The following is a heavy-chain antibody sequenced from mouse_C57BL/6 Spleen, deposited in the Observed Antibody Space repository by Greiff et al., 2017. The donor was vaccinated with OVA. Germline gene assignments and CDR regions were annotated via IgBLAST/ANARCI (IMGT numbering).Heavy chain of an antibody. CDR3: ARARFSGYYFDY. D-gene: IGHD3-2*02. J-gene: IGHJ2*01. CDR1: GFTFSDYY. V-gene: IGHV5-16*01. Sequence: EVHLVESEGGLVQPGSSMKLSCTASGFTFSDYYMAWVRQVPEKGLEWVANINYDGSSTYYLDSLKSRFIISRDNAKNILYLQMSSLKSEDTATYYCARARFSGYYFDYWGQGTTLTVSS. CDR2: INYDGSST.